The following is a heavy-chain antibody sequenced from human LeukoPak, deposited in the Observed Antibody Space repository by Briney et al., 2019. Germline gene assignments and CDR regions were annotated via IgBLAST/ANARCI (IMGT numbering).Heavy chain of an antibody. D-gene: IGHD2-21*02. CDR1: GFTFSSFS. CDR3: AKDTLSYCGGDCPFDY. V-gene: IGHV3-48*01. CDR2: ISSGSSTI. Sequence: GGSLRLSCAASGFTFSSFSMNWVRQAPGKGLEWVSYISSGSSTIYYADSVKGRFTISRDNSKNTLYLQMNSLRAEDTAVYYCAKDTLSYCGGDCPFDYWGQGTLVTVSS. J-gene: IGHJ4*02.